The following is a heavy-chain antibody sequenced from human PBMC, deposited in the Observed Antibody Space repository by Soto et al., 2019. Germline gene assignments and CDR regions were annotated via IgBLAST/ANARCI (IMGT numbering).Heavy chain of an antibody. CDR3: ARVGSSGSAFDI. Sequence: GGSLRLSCAASGFIFGNYWMSWVRQPPGKGLEWVANINQDGDKKYYVDSVKGRFTISRDNAKNSLYLQMNSLRVEDTAVYYCARVGSSGSAFDIWGQGTMVTVSS. CDR2: INQDGDKK. V-gene: IGHV3-7*01. CDR1: GFIFGNYW. J-gene: IGHJ3*02. D-gene: IGHD3-22*01.